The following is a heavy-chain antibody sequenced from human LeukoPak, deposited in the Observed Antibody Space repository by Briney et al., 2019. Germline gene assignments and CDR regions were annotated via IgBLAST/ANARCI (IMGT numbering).Heavy chain of an antibody. CDR3: ARGGLNFDAFDI. CDR1: GFTFSSYS. J-gene: IGHJ3*02. D-gene: IGHD1-7*01. CDR2: IGSRSTYS. Sequence: PGGSLRLSCAASGFTFSSYSMNWVRQAPGKGLEWVSSIGSRSTYSYSAGSVKGRLTISRANAKNSLYLQMNSLRAGDPAVYYCARGGLNFDAFDIWGQGTMVTVSS. V-gene: IGHV3-21*01.